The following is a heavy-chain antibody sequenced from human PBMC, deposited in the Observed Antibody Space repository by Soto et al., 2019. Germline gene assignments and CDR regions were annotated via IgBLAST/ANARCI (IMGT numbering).Heavy chain of an antibody. CDR3: ARGPPVYSSSWYFRWFDP. Sequence: QVQLQQWGAGLLKPSETLSLTCAVYGGSFSGYYWSWIRQPPGKGLEWIGEINHSGSTNYNPSLKSRVTISVDTSKNQFSLKLSSVTAADTAVYYCARGPPVYSSSWYFRWFDPWGQGTLVTVSS. D-gene: IGHD6-13*01. V-gene: IGHV4-34*01. CDR1: GGSFSGYY. CDR2: INHSGST. J-gene: IGHJ5*02.